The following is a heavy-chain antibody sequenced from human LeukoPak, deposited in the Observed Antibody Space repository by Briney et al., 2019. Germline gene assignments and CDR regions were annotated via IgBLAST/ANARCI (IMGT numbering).Heavy chain of an antibody. CDR1: GFTFDDYA. CDR3: AKDISAGRLPVHDAFDI. J-gene: IGHJ3*02. Sequence: PGRSLRLSCAASGFTFDDYAMHWVRQAPGKGLEWVSGISWNSGSIGYADSVKGRFTISRDNAKNSLYLQMNSLRAEDMALYYCAKDISAGRLPVHDAFDIWGQGTMVTVSS. V-gene: IGHV3-9*03. D-gene: IGHD6-19*01. CDR2: ISWNSGSI.